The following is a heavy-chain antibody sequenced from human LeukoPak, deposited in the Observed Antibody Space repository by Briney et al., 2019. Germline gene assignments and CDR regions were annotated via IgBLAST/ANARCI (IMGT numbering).Heavy chain of an antibody. Sequence: ASVKVSCKASGYTFTNYDISWVRQAPGQGLEWMGWISTYNGNTNYAQRLQGRVTMTTDTSTSTAYMDLRRLRSDDTAVYYCARTSSNYIGYYYYYMDVWGKGTTVTISS. CDR2: ISTYNGNT. CDR1: GYTFTNYD. CDR3: ARTSSNYIGYYYYYMDV. J-gene: IGHJ6*03. D-gene: IGHD1-26*01. V-gene: IGHV1-18*01.